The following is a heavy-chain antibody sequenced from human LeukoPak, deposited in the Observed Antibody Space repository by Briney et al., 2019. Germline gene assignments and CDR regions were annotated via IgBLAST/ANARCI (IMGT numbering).Heavy chain of an antibody. V-gene: IGHV3-66*01. CDR1: GSTVRRNY. D-gene: IGHD5/OR15-5a*01. J-gene: IGHJ3*02. Sequence: PGGSLRLSCAASGSTVRRNYMSWVRQAPGKGLEWVSVIYTGGSTYYADSVKGRFTISRDNSNNILHLQTNSLRVEDTAVYYCAGGAGVWNACHIWGQGTMVTVSS. CDR3: AGGAGVWNACHI. CDR2: IYTGGST.